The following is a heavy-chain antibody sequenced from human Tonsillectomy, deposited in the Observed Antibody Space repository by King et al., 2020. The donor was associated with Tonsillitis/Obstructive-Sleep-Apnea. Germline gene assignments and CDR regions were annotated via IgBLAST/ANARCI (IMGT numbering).Heavy chain of an antibody. V-gene: IGHV4-34*01. D-gene: IGHD2-2*01. Sequence: VQLQQWGAGLLKPSEPLSLTCAVYGGSFSGYYWSWIRQPPGKGLEWIGEINHSGSTNYNPSLKSRVTISVDTSKNQFSLELSAVTAADTAVYYCARGVLLRVVVPAARGVGAFDIWGQGTMVTVSS. CDR3: ARGVLLRVVVPAARGVGAFDI. CDR1: GGSFSGYY. CDR2: INHSGST. J-gene: IGHJ3*02.